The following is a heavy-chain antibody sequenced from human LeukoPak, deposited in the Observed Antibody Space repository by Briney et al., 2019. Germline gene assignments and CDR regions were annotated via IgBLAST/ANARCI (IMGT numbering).Heavy chain of an antibody. D-gene: IGHD6-19*01. CDR3: ARDSSGWYAAFDI. J-gene: IGHJ3*02. CDR2: INPNSGGT. Sequence: GASVKVSCKASGYTFTGYYMHWVRQAPGQGLEWMGRINPNSGGTNYAQKFQGRVTMTRDTSISTAYMELSRLRSDDTAVYYCARDSSGWYAAFDIWGQGTMVTVSS. V-gene: IGHV1-2*06. CDR1: GYTFTGYY.